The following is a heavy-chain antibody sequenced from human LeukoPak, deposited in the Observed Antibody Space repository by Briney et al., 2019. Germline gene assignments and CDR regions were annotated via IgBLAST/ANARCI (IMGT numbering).Heavy chain of an antibody. CDR1: GYTFTDYY. CDR2: VDPEDGET. V-gene: IGHV1-69-2*01. J-gene: IGHJ4*02. Sequence: SCKVSGYTFTDYYMHWVQQAPGKGLEGMGLVDPEDGETIYAEKFQGRVTITADTSTDTAYMELSSLRSEDTAVYYCATEGTIFGGEFDYWGQGTLVTVSS. D-gene: IGHD3-3*01. CDR3: ATEGTIFGGEFDY.